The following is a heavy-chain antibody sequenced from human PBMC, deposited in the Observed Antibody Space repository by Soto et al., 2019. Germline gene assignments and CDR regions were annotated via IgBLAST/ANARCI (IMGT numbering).Heavy chain of an antibody. Sequence: SETLSLTCAVYGGSVNGYYWNWIRQPPGKGLEWIGEINHTGGTHYNPPLKSRVTMSVDTSKNQFSLRLSSVTAADTAIYYCATRITVFGLLIPPFDPWGQGTQVTVSS. CDR2: INHTGGT. CDR1: GGSVNGYY. D-gene: IGHD3-3*01. V-gene: IGHV4-34*01. CDR3: ATRITVFGLLIPPFDP. J-gene: IGHJ5*02.